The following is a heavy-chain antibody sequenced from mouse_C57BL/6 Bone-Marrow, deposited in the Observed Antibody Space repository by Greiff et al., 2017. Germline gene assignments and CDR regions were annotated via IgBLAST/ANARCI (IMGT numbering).Heavy chain of an antibody. CDR2: ISSGGSYT. Sequence: DVKLVESGGDLVKPGGSLKLSCAASGFTFSSYGMSWVRQTPDKRLEWVATISSGGSYTYYPDSVQGRFTISRDNAKNTLYLQMSSLKSEETAIYYCARQDSMITTRAYWGQGTLVTVSA. D-gene: IGHD2-4*01. CDR3: ARQDSMITTRAY. J-gene: IGHJ3*01. CDR1: GFTFSSYG. V-gene: IGHV5-6*02.